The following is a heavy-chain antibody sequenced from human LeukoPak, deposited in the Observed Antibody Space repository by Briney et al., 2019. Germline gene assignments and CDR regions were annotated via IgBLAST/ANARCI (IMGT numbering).Heavy chain of an antibody. CDR2: IYHSGST. V-gene: IGHV4-30-2*01. CDR1: GGSISSGGYS. D-gene: IGHD3-10*01. CDR3: ARSYGSGSYSYGMDV. J-gene: IGHJ6*02. Sequence: PSQTLSLTCAVSGGSISSGGYSWSWIRQPPGKGLEWIGYIYHSGSTYYNPSLKRRVTISVDRSKNQFYLKLSSVTAADTAVYYCARSYGSGSYSYGMDVWGQGTTVTVSS.